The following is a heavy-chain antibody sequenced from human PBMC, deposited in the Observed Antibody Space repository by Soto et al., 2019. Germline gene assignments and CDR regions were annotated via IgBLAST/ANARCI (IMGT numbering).Heavy chain of an antibody. V-gene: IGHV1-69*06. J-gene: IGHJ4*02. CDR1: GGTFGSHT. CDR3: ARIEPLTYHMTMGTDLAF. D-gene: IGHD4-17*01. CDR2: TIPVFNAA. Sequence: QVQLVQSGAEVKKPGSSVRVSCKVAGGTFGSHTFTWGRQAPGQGIEWMGETIPVFNAANYAQRFQDRVTITEDSSATTVYLELSRLTSADTATYYGARIEPLTYHMTMGTDLAFCGQGTLVLVSS.